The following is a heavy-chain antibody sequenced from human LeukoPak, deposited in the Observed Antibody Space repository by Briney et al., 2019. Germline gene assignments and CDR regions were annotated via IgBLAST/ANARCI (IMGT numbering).Heavy chain of an antibody. CDR2: ISGSGGST. V-gene: IGHV3-23*01. J-gene: IGHJ5*02. Sequence: GGSLRLSCAASGFTFSSYAMSWVRQAPGKGLEWVSAISGSGGSTYYAGSVKGRFAISRDNSKNTLYLQMNSLRAEDTAVYYCGRLHPTDNWFDPWGQGTLVTVSS. CDR3: GRLHPTDNWFDP. CDR1: GFTFSSYA. D-gene: IGHD4-11*01.